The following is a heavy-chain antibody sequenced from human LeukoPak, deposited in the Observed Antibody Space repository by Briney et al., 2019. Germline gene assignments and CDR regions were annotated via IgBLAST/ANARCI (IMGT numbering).Heavy chain of an antibody. CDR1: GGSISSYY. Sequence: SETLSLTCTVSGGSISSYYWSWIRQPPGKGLEWIGYVYYSGSTSYNPSLKSRVTLSVDTSKNQFSLTLRSVPAADAAVYYCARPKEVDYYYYMDVWGKGTTVTVSS. D-gene: IGHD2-2*01. CDR2: VYYSGST. V-gene: IGHV4-59*01. J-gene: IGHJ6*03. CDR3: ARPKEVDYYYYMDV.